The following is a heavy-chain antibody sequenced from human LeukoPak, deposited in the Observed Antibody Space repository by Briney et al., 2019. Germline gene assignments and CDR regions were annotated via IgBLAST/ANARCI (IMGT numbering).Heavy chain of an antibody. CDR1: GGSISCYY. Sequence: SETLSLTCTVSGGSISCYYWSWIRQPPGKGLEWIGYIYYSGSTNYNPSLKSRVTISVDTSKNQFSLKLSSVTAADTAVYYCARAPWGEYNWFDPWGQGTLVTVSS. D-gene: IGHD3-10*01. V-gene: IGHV4-59*01. J-gene: IGHJ5*02. CDR2: IYYSGST. CDR3: ARAPWGEYNWFDP.